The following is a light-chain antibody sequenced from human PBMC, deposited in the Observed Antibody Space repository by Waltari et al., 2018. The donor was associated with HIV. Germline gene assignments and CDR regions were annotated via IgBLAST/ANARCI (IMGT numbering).Light chain of an antibody. J-gene: IGLJ2*01. CDR1: SSDIGAYEY. CDR3: SSYTTTNTII. V-gene: IGLV2-14*03. Sequence: QSALTQPASVSGSPGQSITISCTGTSSDIGAYEYVSWYRQHPDKAPQLLIYDVFYRPSGVSHCFSGSKSGNTASLTISGLQAEDEAVYSCSSYTTTNTIIFGGGTKLTVL. CDR2: DVF.